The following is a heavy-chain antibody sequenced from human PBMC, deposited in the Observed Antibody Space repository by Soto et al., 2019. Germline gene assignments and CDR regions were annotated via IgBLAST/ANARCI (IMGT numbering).Heavy chain of an antibody. J-gene: IGHJ6*02. CDR2: ISAYNGNT. CDR1: GYTFTSYG. CDR3: AREGSHSYGYDYYYYGMDV. Sequence: ASVKVSCKASGYTFTSYGISWVRQAPGQGLEWMGWISAYNGNTNYAQELQGRVTMTTDTSTSTAYMELRSLRSDDTAVYYCAREGSHSYGYDYYYYGMDVWGQGTTVTVS. D-gene: IGHD5-18*01. V-gene: IGHV1-18*04.